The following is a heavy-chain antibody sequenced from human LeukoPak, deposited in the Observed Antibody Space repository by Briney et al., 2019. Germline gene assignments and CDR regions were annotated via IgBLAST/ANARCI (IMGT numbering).Heavy chain of an antibody. CDR3: ARARRLVVGENVVPAAMKDYYYYYMDV. V-gene: IGHV3-21*01. CDR2: ISSSSSYI. Sequence: GGSLRLSCAASGFTFSSYSMNWVRQAPGKGLEWVSSISSSSSYIYYADSVKGRFTISRDNAKNSLYLQMNSLRAEDTAVYYCARARRLVVGENVVPAAMKDYYYYYMDVWGKGTTVTVSS. CDR1: GFTFSSYS. J-gene: IGHJ6*03. D-gene: IGHD2-2*01.